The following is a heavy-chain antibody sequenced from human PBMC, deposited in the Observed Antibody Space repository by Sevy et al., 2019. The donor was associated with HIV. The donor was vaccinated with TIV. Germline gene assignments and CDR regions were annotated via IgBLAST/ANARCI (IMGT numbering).Heavy chain of an antibody. J-gene: IGHJ6*02. V-gene: IGHV4-59*01. Sequence: SETLSLTCTVSGKSITDYYWNWVRKSPGKGLEWIGHIYHSGSARYNPSLRSRVTISVDVSKNQFSLKVTSVTHADTAVYYCARDTTGYSTGWYPYYYYYGLDVWGQGTTVTVSS. D-gene: IGHD6-19*01. CDR1: GKSITDYY. CDR3: ARDTTGYSTGWYPYYYYYGLDV. CDR2: IYHSGSA.